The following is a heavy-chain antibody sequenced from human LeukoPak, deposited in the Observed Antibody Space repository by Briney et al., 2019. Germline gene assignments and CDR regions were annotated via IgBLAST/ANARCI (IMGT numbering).Heavy chain of an antibody. D-gene: IGHD6-13*01. CDR2: IYHSGST. V-gene: IGHV4-4*02. CDR3: ASYSSSWYVGSYFDY. J-gene: IGHJ4*02. Sequence: SGALSPTFAVSWGSLSRSNWWGWVRPPPGKGVEWIGEIYHSGSTNYNPSLKSRVTISVDKSKNQFSLKLSSVTAADTAVYYCASYSSSWYVGSYFDYWGQGTLVTVSS. CDR1: WGSLSRSNW.